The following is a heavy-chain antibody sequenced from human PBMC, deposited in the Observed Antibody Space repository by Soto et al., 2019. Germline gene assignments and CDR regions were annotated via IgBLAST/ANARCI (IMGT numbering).Heavy chain of an antibody. CDR2: IYYSGRT. V-gene: IGHV4-59*01. J-gene: IGHJ5*02. D-gene: IGHD2-2*02. CDR3: ARGYCSSTICYSWDNWFEP. CDR1: GGSISSYY. Sequence: QVQLQESGPGLVKPSETLSLTCTVSGGSISSYYWSWIRQPPGKGLEWIGYIYYSGRTNYNPSLKSRVTISVDTSKNQFSLKLSSVTAADTAVYYCARGYCSSTICYSWDNWFEPWGQGTLVTVSS.